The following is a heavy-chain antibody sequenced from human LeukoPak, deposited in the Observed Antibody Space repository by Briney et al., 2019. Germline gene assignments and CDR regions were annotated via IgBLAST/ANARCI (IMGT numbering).Heavy chain of an antibody. J-gene: IGHJ4*01. Sequence: SETLSLTRTVSGGSISSSSDYWGWIRQPPGKGLEWIGNIFYSGTTYYNPSLKSRVTISVDTSKNQFSLKMRSVTAADTAVYYCARQYYDNTGYYYFAESGERNLVTVSS. CDR1: GGSISSSSDY. CDR3: ARQYYDNTGYYYFAE. V-gene: IGHV4-39*01. CDR2: IFYSGTT. D-gene: IGHD3-22*01.